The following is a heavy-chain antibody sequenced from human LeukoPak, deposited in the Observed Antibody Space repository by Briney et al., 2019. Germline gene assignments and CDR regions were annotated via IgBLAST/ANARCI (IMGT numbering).Heavy chain of an antibody. Sequence: PSETLSLTCTVSGGSISSGSYYWSWIRQPAGKGLEWIGRIYTSGSTNYNPSLKSRVTISVDTSKNQFSLKLSSVTAADTAVYYCARVDCSGGSWSNFDYWGQGTLVTVSS. CDR2: IYTSGST. CDR3: ARVDCSGGSWSNFDY. V-gene: IGHV4-61*02. D-gene: IGHD2-15*01. CDR1: GGSISSGSYY. J-gene: IGHJ4*02.